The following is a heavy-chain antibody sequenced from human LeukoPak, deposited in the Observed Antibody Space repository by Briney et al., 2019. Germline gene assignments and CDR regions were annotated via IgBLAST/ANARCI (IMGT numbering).Heavy chain of an antibody. V-gene: IGHV1-58*01. CDR2: IVVDSGYT. Sequence: WASVKVSCKASGFTFSTSAVQWVRQARGQRLEWIGWIVVDSGYTNYAQKFQERVTITRDMSTSTAYMELSSLRSEDTAVYYCAVHVGYSSWTAHRGILDYWGQGTLVTVSS. CDR1: GFTFSTSA. D-gene: IGHD6-13*01. CDR3: AVHVGYSSWTAHRGILDY. J-gene: IGHJ4*02.